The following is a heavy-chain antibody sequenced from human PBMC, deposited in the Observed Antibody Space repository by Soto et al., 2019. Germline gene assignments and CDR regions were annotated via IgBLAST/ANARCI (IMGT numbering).Heavy chain of an antibody. CDR3: ASSQRGYSYGRDGMDV. CDR1: GFTFSSYA. Sequence: GGSLRLSCAASGFTFSSYAMHWVRQAPGKGLEWVAVISYDGSNKYYADSVKGRFTISRDNSKNTLYLQMNSLRAEDTAVYYCASSQRGYSYGRDGMDVWGQGTTVTVSS. CDR2: ISYDGSNK. D-gene: IGHD5-18*01. V-gene: IGHV3-30-3*01. J-gene: IGHJ6*02.